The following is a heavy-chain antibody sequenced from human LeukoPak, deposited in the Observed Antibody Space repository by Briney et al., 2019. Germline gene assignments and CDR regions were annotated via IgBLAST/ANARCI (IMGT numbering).Heavy chain of an antibody. D-gene: IGHD3-22*01. CDR3: ATPTMIVVAGYWYFDL. V-gene: IGHV1-24*01. J-gene: IGHJ2*01. CDR1: GYTLTELP. Sequence: ASVKVSCKVSGYTLTELPMHWVRQAPGKGLEWMGGFDPEDGETIYAQKFQGRVTMTEDTSTDTAYMELSSLRSEDTAVYYCATPTMIVVAGYWYFDLWGRGTLVTVST. CDR2: FDPEDGET.